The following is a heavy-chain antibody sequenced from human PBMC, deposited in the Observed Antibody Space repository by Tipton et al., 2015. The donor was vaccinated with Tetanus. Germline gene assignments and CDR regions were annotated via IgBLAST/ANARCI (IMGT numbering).Heavy chain of an antibody. CDR1: GDSINNGAYT. CDR2: IFHTGGT. Sequence: TLSLTCTVSGDSINNGAYTWSWIRQSPGKGLEWIGCIFHTGGTYYNPSLKSRVTISVDGPKNQFSLNLKSVTAADTAVYYCARSHGSGGLLWFDSWGQGTLVTVSS. V-gene: IGHV4-30-2*06. CDR3: ARSHGSGGLLWFDS. J-gene: IGHJ5*01. D-gene: IGHD3-10*01.